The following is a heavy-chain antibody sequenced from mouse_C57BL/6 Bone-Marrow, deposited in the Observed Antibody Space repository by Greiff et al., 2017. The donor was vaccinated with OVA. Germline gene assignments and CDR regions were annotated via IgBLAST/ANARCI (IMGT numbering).Heavy chain of an antibody. J-gene: IGHJ2*01. CDR2: IDPEDGDT. CDR3: TTGEVNYGSSSYFDY. CDR1: GFNIKDYY. V-gene: IGHV14-1*01. Sequence: VQLQQSGAELVRPGASVKLSCTASGFNIKDYYMHWVKQRPEQGLEWIGRIDPEDGDTEYAPKFQGKATLTADTSSNTAYLQLSSLTSEDTAVYYGTTGEVNYGSSSYFDYWGQGTTLTVSS. D-gene: IGHD1-1*01.